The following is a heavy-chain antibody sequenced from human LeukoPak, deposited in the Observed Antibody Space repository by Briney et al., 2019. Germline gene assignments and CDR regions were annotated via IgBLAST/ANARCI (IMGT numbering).Heavy chain of an antibody. CDR2: ISGSGGHT. CDR3: VKAGSSNWYLDY. J-gene: IGHJ4*02. Sequence: GGSLRLSCAASGFTFSSHAMSWVRQAPGKGLEWVSVISGSGGHTYYSDSVKGRFTISRDNSKNTLSLQMNSLRAEDTAVYYCVKAGSSNWYLDYWGQGTLVTVSS. D-gene: IGHD6-13*01. CDR1: GFTFSSHA. V-gene: IGHV3-23*01.